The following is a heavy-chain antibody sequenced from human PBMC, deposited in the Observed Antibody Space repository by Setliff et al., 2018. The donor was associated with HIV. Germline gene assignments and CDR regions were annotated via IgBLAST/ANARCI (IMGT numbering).Heavy chain of an antibody. Sequence: GASVKVSCKASGYPFTSYGISWVRQAPGKGLEGMGWISTNTGNPTYAQGFTGRFVFSLDTSVSTAYLQISSLEAEDTAVYYCARPLGYYYYYMDVWGKGTPVTVSS. CDR2: ISTNTGNP. J-gene: IGHJ6*03. V-gene: IGHV7-4-1*02. CDR3: ARPLGYYYYYMDV. D-gene: IGHD3-16*01. CDR1: GYPFTSYG.